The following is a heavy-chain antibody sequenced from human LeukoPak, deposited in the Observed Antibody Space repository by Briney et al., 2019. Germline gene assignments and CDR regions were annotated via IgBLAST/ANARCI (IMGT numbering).Heavy chain of an antibody. Sequence: ASVKVSCKASGYIFTTYFTHWVRQAPGQGLEWMGWIDTNTGNPTYAQGFTGRFAFSLDTSVSTTYLQISSLEAEDTAVYCCAIGGGNSGFFGYWGQGTLVTVSS. V-gene: IGHV7-4-1*02. J-gene: IGHJ4*02. CDR3: AIGGGNSGFFGY. D-gene: IGHD4-23*01. CDR1: GYIFTTYF. CDR2: IDTNTGNP.